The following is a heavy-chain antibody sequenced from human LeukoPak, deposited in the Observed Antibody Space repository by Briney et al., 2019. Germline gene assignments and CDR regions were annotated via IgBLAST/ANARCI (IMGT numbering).Heavy chain of an antibody. V-gene: IGHV5-10-1*01. Sequence: PGASLQICCEGAGSILSSYWISWGRQLPGKGVEWMGRIDTSDSYTNYSPSLQGHVTISADKSISTAYLQWSSLKASDTAMYYCATQSSGWNNWFDPWGQGTLVTVSS. J-gene: IGHJ5*02. CDR1: GSILSSYW. CDR2: IDTSDSYT. D-gene: IGHD6-19*01. CDR3: ATQSSGWNNWFDP.